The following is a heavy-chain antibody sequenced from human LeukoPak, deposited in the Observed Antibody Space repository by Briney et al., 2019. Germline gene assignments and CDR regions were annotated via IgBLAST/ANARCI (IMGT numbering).Heavy chain of an antibody. CDR3: ARTTTDRGVITYFDY. J-gene: IGHJ4*02. CDR1: GYSFTSYW. V-gene: IGHV5-51*01. D-gene: IGHD3-10*01. Sequence: GESLKISCKGSGYSFTSYWIAWVRQMPGKGLEWMGMIYPGDSDTRYSPSFEGQVTISADKSITTAYLQWSSLKASDTAMYFCARTTTDRGVITYFDYWGQGTQVTVSS. CDR2: IYPGDSDT.